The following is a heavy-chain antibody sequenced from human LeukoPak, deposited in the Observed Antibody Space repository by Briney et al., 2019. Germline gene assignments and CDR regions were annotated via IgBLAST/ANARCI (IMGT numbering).Heavy chain of an antibody. V-gene: IGHV3-53*01. D-gene: IGHD3-10*01. J-gene: IGHJ3*02. CDR1: GFTVSSNY. Sequence: GGSLRLSCAASGFTVSSNYMICVRQAPGKGLEWVSVIYSGGSTNYADSVKGRFSIFRGNSQNTLYLQMKSLRADGPAVDYFGSKLLWFRELSDDAFDIRGQGTTGTVSS. CDR3: GSKLLWFRELSDDAFDI. CDR2: IYSGGST.